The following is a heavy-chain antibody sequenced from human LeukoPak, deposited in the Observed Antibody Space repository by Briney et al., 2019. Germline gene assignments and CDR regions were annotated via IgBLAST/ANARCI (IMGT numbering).Heavy chain of an antibody. CDR2: INPDSGGT. V-gene: IGHV1-2*02. D-gene: IGHD3/OR15-3a*01. J-gene: IGHJ4*02. Sequence: AASVKVSCKASGYTFTGYYIHWVRQAPGQGLEWMGWINPDSGGTNYAQNFQGRVTMTRDTSISTAYMELSRLRSDDTALYYCASTLNWVVPIDHWGQGTLLTVSS. CDR3: ASTLNWVVPIDH. CDR1: GYTFTGYY.